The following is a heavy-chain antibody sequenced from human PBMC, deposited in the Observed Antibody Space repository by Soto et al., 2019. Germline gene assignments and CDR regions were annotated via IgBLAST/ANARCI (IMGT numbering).Heavy chain of an antibody. J-gene: IGHJ5*02. V-gene: IGHV3-48*01. CDR1: GFTFSTYA. Sequence: EVHLVESGGGLVQPGGSLTLSCAASGFTFSTYAMNWVRQAPGRGLEWVSYISSSSGIIYYADSVKGRFTISRDNAKNSMYLQMNSLRAEDTAVYYCARVPTTGWHGGVGWFDPWGQGTLVTVSS. CDR2: ISSSSGII. CDR3: ARVPTTGWHGGVGWFDP. D-gene: IGHD6-19*01.